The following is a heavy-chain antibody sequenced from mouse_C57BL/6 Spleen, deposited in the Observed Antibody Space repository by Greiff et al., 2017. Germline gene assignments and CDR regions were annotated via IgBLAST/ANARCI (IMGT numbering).Heavy chain of an antibody. CDR2: IWPGGGT. V-gene: IGHV2-9-1*01. Sequence: QVQLKESGPGLVAPSQSLSITCTVSGFSLTSYAISWVRQPPGKGLEWLGVIWPGGGTNYNSALKTRLSISKDNSKSQVFLKMNSLQTDDTARYYCARDYSSPQSYAMDYWGQGTSVTVSS. D-gene: IGHD2-5*01. J-gene: IGHJ4*01. CDR3: ARDYSSPQSYAMDY. CDR1: GFSLTSYA.